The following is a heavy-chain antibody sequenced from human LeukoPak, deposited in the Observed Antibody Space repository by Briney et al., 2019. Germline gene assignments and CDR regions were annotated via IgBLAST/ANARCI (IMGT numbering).Heavy chain of an antibody. Sequence: SETLTLTCAVSGGSISSSNWWSWVRPPPGKGLEWTGEIYHSGSTNYNPSLKSRFTISVDKSKNQFSLKMSSVTAADTAVYYCARTTEGGYTYDYFYYYYMDVWGKGTTVTISS. J-gene: IGHJ6*03. V-gene: IGHV4-4*02. CDR2: IYHSGST. D-gene: IGHD5-18*01. CDR1: GGSISSSNW. CDR3: ARTTEGGYTYDYFYYYYMDV.